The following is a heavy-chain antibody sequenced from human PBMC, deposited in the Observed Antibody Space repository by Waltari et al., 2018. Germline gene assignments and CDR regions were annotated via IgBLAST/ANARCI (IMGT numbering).Heavy chain of an antibody. CDR3: AGGDDYGDYGFYYGMDV. Sequence: QVQLVQSGAEVKKPGSSVKVSCKASGGTFSSYAISWVRQAPGQGLEWMGGIIPIFGTANYAQKFQGRVTVTADESTGTAYMELSSLRSEDTAVYYCAGGDDYGDYGFYYGMDVWGQGTTVTVSS. J-gene: IGHJ6*02. CDR1: GGTFSSYA. CDR2: IIPIFGTA. D-gene: IGHD4-17*01. V-gene: IGHV1-69*13.